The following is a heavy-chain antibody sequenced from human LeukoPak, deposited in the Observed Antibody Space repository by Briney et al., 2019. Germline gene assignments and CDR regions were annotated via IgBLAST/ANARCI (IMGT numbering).Heavy chain of an antibody. CDR2: IYYSGST. CDR1: GGSTSGYY. D-gene: IGHD3-22*01. CDR3: ARYDTGGYYSYFDY. J-gene: IGHJ4*02. V-gene: IGHV4-59*01. Sequence: SETLSLTCTVSGGSTSGYYWSWSRQPPGKGLDWIGNIYYSGSTNFNPSLKSRVIISVDTSKNQFSLKLSSVTAADTAIYYCARYDTGGYYSYFDYWGQGTLVTVSS.